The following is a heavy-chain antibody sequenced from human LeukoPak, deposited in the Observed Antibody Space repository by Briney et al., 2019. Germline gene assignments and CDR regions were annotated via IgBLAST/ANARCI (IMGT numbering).Heavy chain of an antibody. V-gene: IGHV3-33*06. CDR1: GFTFSSYG. J-gene: IGHJ4*02. D-gene: IGHD5-18*01. CDR2: IWYDGSNK. Sequence: NPGGSLRLSCAASGFTFSSYGMHWVRQAPGKGLEWVAVIWYDGSNKYYADSVKGRFTISRDNSKNTLYLQMNSLRADDTAVYYCAKSHSVGYRGYFDSWAREPWSPSPQ. CDR3: AKSHSVGYRGYFDS.